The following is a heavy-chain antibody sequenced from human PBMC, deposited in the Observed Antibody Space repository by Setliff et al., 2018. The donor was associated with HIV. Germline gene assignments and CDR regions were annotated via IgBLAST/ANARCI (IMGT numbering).Heavy chain of an antibody. V-gene: IGHV4-39*01. CDR1: GGSASNSRYY. J-gene: IGHJ4*02. CDR3: GRQAWDHQSSGYFVDY. D-gene: IGHD6-19*01. Sequence: PSETLSLTCTVSGGSASNSRYYWAWIRQPPGKGLEYIGSIHYNEKTYYNPSLKSRVTISLDMSKNQFPLKLTSATAADTAVYYCGRQAWDHQSSGYFVDYWGQGTLVTVSS. CDR2: IHYNEKT.